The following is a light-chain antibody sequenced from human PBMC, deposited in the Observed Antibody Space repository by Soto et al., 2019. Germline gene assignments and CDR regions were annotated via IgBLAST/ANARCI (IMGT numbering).Light chain of an antibody. CDR2: AAS. CDR3: QQYNNWPIT. J-gene: IGKJ5*01. Sequence: VVMTQSPVTLSVSPGERATLSCRASQSVSSNLAWYQQKPGQAPRLLIYAASTRATDIPARFSGSGSGTEFTLTISSLQSEDFAIYYCQQYNNWPITFGQGTRLEI. CDR1: QSVSSN. V-gene: IGKV3-15*01.